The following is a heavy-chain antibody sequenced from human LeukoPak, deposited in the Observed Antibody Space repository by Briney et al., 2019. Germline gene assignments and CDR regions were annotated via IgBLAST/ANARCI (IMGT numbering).Heavy chain of an antibody. CDR1: GFTFSSYG. Sequence: PGGTLRLSCAASGFTFSSYGMSWVRQAPGKGLEWVSAISGSGGSTYYADSVKGRFAISRDNAKNSLYLQMNSLRAEDTAVYYCARFGHTYGRRGLDYWGQGTLVIVSS. D-gene: IGHD3-10*01. J-gene: IGHJ4*02. CDR3: ARFGHTYGRRGLDY. CDR2: ISGSGGST. V-gene: IGHV3-23*01.